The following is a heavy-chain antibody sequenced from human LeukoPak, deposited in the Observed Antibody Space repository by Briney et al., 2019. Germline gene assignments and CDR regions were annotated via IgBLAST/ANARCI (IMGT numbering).Heavy chain of an antibody. CDR1: GGSISSSSYY. D-gene: IGHD2-2*02. Sequence: TSETLSLTCTVSGGSISSSSYYWSWIRQPPGKGPEWIGEINHSGSTNYNPSLKGRVTISVDTSKNQFSLKLSSVTAADTAVYYCARTEKRYCSSTSCYKGGWFDPWGQGTLVTVSS. V-gene: IGHV4-39*07. J-gene: IGHJ5*02. CDR3: ARTEKRYCSSTSCYKGGWFDP. CDR2: INHSGST.